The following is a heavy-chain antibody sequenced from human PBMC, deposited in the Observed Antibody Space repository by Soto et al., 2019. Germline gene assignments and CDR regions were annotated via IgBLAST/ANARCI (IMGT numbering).Heavy chain of an antibody. Sequence: ASVKVSCKASGYTFTSYGISWVRQAPGQGLEWMGWISAYNGNTNYAQKLQGIVTMTTYTSTNTAYMELRSLRSDDKALYYYARACDYYDSSGYYYAFDIWGQGTMVTVSS. J-gene: IGHJ3*02. CDR2: ISAYNGNT. CDR3: ARACDYYDSSGYYYAFDI. CDR1: GYTFTSYG. V-gene: IGHV1-18*01. D-gene: IGHD3-22*01.